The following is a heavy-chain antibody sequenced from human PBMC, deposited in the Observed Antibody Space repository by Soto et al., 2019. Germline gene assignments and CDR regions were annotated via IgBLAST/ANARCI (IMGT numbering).Heavy chain of an antibody. CDR1: GDSISSGY. CDR3: ARDSGIWNDHEPFDI. Sequence: QVQLQESGPGLVKPSETLSLTCTVSGDSISSGYWGWIRQPPGKGLEWIGYIYYSGSTNYNPSLQSRVTISIDTKNQFYLRLSSVTAGDTAMYYCARDSGIWNDHEPFDIWGQGTMVTVSS. V-gene: IGHV4-59*01. CDR2: IYYSGST. J-gene: IGHJ3*02. D-gene: IGHD1-1*01.